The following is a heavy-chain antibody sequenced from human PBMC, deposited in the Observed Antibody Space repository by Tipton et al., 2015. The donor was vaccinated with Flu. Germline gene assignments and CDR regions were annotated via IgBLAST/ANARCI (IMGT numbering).Heavy chain of an antibody. Sequence: TLSLTCTVSGGSVTSSYWSWIRQPAGKGLEWIGRISTSGSTNYNASLESRVTMSRDTSKNHFSLRLSSATAADTALYYCARDLRGYSGYTGGDAFDLWGPGLMVTVSS. CDR1: GGSVTSSY. CDR2: ISTSGST. CDR3: ARDLRGYSGYTGGDAFDL. J-gene: IGHJ3*01. D-gene: IGHD5-12*01. V-gene: IGHV4-4*07.